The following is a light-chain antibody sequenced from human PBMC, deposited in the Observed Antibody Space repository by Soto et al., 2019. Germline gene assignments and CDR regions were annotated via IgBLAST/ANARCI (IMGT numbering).Light chain of an antibody. J-gene: IGKJ5*01. V-gene: IGKV1-33*01. CDR2: DAS. Sequence: DIHITQSLSSLSASVRYRVTITCQASQDISNHLNWYQQKPGKAPRLLIYDASNLETGVPSRFSGSGSRTDFTVTISSLQPEDIATYYCQQYDSFPITFGQGTRLEI. CDR1: QDISNH. CDR3: QQYDSFPIT.